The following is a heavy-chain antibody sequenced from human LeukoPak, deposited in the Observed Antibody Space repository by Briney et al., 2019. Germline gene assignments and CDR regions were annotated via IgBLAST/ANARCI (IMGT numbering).Heavy chain of an antibody. CDR2: ISYDGSNK. CDR3: AKGAAYYDILTGIDY. D-gene: IGHD3-9*01. Sequence: PGGSLRLSCAASGFTFSSYAMSWVRQAPGKGLEWVAVISYDGSNKYYADSVKGRFTISRDNSKNTLYLQMNSLRAEDTAVYYCAKGAAYYDILTGIDYWGQGTLVTVSS. CDR1: GFTFSSYA. J-gene: IGHJ4*02. V-gene: IGHV3-30*18.